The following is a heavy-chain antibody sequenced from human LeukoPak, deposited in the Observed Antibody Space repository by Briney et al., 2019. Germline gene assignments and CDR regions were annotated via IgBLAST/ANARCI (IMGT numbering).Heavy chain of an antibody. CDR1: AGSISSGGYY. Sequence: SQTLSLTCTVSAGSISSGGYYLSWLRQHPGKGLEWMGDIYYSGRTYYNPSLKSRVTISEDTSKNQFSLKLSSVTAADTAVYYCARGYCGGGSCYSGYYYSGMDVWGQGTTVTVSS. J-gene: IGHJ6*02. CDR2: IYYSGRT. V-gene: IGHV4-31*03. CDR3: ARGYCGGGSCYSGYYYSGMDV. D-gene: IGHD2-15*01.